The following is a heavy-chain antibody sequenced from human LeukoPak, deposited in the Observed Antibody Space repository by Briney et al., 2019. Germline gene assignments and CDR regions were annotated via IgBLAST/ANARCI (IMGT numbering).Heavy chain of an antibody. CDR3: ARDLAADKRAMDV. V-gene: IGHV3-11*05. Sequence: GGSLTLSCVATGFTFSDYHMIRLRQAPGKGLEWLSYLTDSSGFTNYADSVKGRFTISRDNAKNSLYLQMNSLRADDTAVYYCARDLAADKRAMDVWGQGTTVTVSS. CDR2: LTDSSGFT. CDR1: GFTFSDYH. D-gene: IGHD6-13*01. J-gene: IGHJ6*02.